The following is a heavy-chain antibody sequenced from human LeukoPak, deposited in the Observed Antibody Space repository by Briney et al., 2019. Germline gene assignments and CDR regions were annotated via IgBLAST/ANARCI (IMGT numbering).Heavy chain of an antibody. CDR2: VDPEDGET. V-gene: IGHV1-69-2*01. D-gene: IGHD1-26*01. CDR3: ATGGPRIVGAN. CDR1: GYTFTHYY. Sequence: EASVKISCKVSGYTFTHYYMHWVQQAPGKGLEWMGLVDPEDGETIYAEKFQGRVTITADTSTDTAYMELSSLRSEDTAVYYCATGGPRIVGANWGQGTLVTVSS. J-gene: IGHJ4*02.